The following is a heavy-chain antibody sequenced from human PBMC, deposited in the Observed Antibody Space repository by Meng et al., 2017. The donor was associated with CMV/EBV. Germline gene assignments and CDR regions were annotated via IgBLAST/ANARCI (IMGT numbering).Heavy chain of an antibody. Sequence: SETLSLTCTVSGGSISSSSYYWGWIRQPPGKWLEWIGSIYYSGSTYYNPSLKSRVTISVDTSKNQFSLKLSSVTAADTAVYYCARLDDFWSGSTRYWFDPWGQGTLVTVSS. CDR2: IYYSGST. CDR3: ARLDDFWSGSTRYWFDP. D-gene: IGHD3-3*01. J-gene: IGHJ5*02. V-gene: IGHV4-39*01. CDR1: GGSISSSSYY.